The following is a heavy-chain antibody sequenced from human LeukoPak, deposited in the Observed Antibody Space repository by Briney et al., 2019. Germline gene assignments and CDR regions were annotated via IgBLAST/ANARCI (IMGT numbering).Heavy chain of an antibody. D-gene: IGHD6-19*01. V-gene: IGHV1-46*01. CDR1: GYTFTSYY. J-gene: IGHJ4*02. Sequence: ASVKVSCKASGYTFTSYYMHWVRQAPGQGLEWLGIINPSGGSTSYPQKFQGRVTMTRDMSTSTVYMELSSLRSEDTAVYYCARRGSSGRSGGFDYWGQGTLVTVSS. CDR3: ARRGSSGRSGGFDY. CDR2: INPSGGST.